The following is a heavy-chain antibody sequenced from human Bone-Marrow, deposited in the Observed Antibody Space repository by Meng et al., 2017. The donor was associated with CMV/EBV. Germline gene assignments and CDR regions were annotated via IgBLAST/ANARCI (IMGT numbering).Heavy chain of an antibody. V-gene: IGHV4-34*02. Sequence: QESLSQWGRSLLRPSEPLSLPGGVYGAPFMGYWSWVRQPPGKGLEWIGEITHSGSTNYNVSLKSRVTISIDTSKNQFSLKLSSVTATDTAVYYCAPGFRSWSGSYSSWGQGTLVTVSS. CDR3: APGFRSWSGSYSS. J-gene: IGHJ4*02. CDR2: ITHSGST. CDR1: GAPFMGY. D-gene: IGHD1-26*01.